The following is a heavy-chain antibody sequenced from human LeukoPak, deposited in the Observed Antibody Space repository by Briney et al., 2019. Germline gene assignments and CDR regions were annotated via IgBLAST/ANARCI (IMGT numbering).Heavy chain of an antibody. V-gene: IGHV4-59*01. J-gene: IGHJ4*02. CDR1: GGSISNYY. CDR3: ARAIMGYFDY. Sequence: PSETLSLTCTVSGGSISNYYWSWIRQPPGKGLEWIGYIYYSGSTNYNPSLKSRVTISVDTSKNQFSLKLSSVTAADTAVYYCARAIMGYFDYWGQGTLVTVSS. CDR2: IYYSGST. D-gene: IGHD2-8*01.